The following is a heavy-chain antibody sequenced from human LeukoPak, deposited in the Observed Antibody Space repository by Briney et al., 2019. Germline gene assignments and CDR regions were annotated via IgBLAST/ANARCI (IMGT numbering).Heavy chain of an antibody. CDR2: IRGGGGSA. D-gene: IGHD4-17*01. CDR3: ARDPNGDYIGAFDM. J-gene: IGHJ3*02. CDR1: GFTFSAYA. V-gene: IGHV3-23*01. Sequence: GGTLRLSCTASGFTFSAYAMMWVRQAPGKGPEWVSAIRGGGGSAFYADSVKGRFTISRDNSKYTLFLQMNSLRAEDTAVYYCARDPNGDYIGAFDMWGPGTMVTVSS.